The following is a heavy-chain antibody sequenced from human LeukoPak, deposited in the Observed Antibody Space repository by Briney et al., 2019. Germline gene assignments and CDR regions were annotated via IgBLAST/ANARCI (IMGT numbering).Heavy chain of an antibody. Sequence: PGRSLGLSCAASGFTFSSYGMHWVRQAPGKGLEWVAVISYDGSNKYYADSVKGRFTISRDNSKNTLYLQMNSLRAEDTAVYYCANDRYYYGSGSYYNPDYWGQGTLVTVSS. CDR3: ANDRYYYGSGSYYNPDY. D-gene: IGHD3-10*01. J-gene: IGHJ4*02. CDR1: GFTFSSYG. CDR2: ISYDGSNK. V-gene: IGHV3-30*18.